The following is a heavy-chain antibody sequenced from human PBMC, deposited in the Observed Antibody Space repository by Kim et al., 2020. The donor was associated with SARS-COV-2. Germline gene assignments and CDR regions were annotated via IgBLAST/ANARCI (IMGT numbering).Heavy chain of an antibody. CDR3: TTDLVAGPPGFPYYYYCGMDV. V-gene: IGHV3-15*01. CDR1: GFTFSNAW. Sequence: GGSLRLSCAASGFTFSNAWMSWVRQAPGKGLEWVGRIKSKTDGGTTDYAAPVKGRFTISRDDSKNTLYLQMNSLKTEDTAVYYCTTDLVAGPPGFPYYYYCGMDVWGQGTTVTVPS. J-gene: IGHJ6*02. D-gene: IGHD6-19*01. CDR2: IKSKTDGGTT.